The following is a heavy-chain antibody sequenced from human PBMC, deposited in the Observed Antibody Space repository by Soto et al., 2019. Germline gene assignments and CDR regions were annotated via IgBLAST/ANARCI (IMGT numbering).Heavy chain of an antibody. CDR2: ISANNGDT. CDR1: GYTFTSHG. D-gene: IGHD2-15*01. V-gene: IGHV1-18*01. Sequence: GASVKVSCKASGYTFTSHGISWVRQAPGQGLEWMGWISANNGDTNYAQKFQGRVTVTTDTSTSTAYMDLRSLRSEDTAVYYCARMGRGSSIDYYHYIDVWGKGTTVTVSS. CDR3: ARMGRGSSIDYYHYIDV. J-gene: IGHJ6*03.